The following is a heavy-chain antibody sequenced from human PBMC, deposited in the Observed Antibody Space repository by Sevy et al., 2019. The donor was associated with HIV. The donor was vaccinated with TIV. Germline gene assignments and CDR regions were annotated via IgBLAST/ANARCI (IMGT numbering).Heavy chain of an antibody. V-gene: IGHV3-53*01. Sequence: GGSLRLSCAASGFTVSSNYMSWVRQAPGKGLEWVSVIYSGGSTYYADSVKGRFTISRDNSKNTLYLQMNSLRAEDTAVYYCARGLYYYGSGSYWGYYYGMDVWVQGTTVTVSS. J-gene: IGHJ6*02. CDR2: IYSGGST. CDR1: GFTVSSNY. CDR3: ARGLYYYGSGSYWGYYYGMDV. D-gene: IGHD3-10*01.